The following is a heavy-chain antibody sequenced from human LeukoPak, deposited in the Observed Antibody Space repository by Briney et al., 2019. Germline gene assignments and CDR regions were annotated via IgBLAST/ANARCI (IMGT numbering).Heavy chain of an antibody. J-gene: IGHJ3*02. D-gene: IGHD4-17*01. CDR1: GFTFSSYG. CDR2: IWYDGSNK. V-gene: IGHV3-33*01. Sequence: GGSLRLSCAASGFTFSSYGMHWVRQAPGKGLEWVAVIWYDGSNKYYADSVKGRFTISRDNSKNTLYLQMNSLRAEDTAVNYCARQGGKGYGDYVGAFDIWGQGTMVTVSS. CDR3: ARQGGKGYGDYVGAFDI.